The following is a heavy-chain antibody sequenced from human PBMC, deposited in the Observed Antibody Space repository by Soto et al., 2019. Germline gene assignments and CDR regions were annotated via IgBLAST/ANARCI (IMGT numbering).Heavy chain of an antibody. D-gene: IGHD3-9*01. CDR2: IKSDGSNK. CDR1: GFTVSSYW. J-gene: IGHJ4*02. CDR3: AKDSGSLRYFDWLFYFDY. V-gene: IGHV3-74*01. Sequence: PGGSLRLSCAASGFTVSSYWMHWVRQAPGKGLVWVSRIKSDGSNKYYADSVKGRFTISRDNSKNTLYLQMNSLRAEDTAVYYCAKDSGSLRYFDWLFYFDYWGQGTLVTVSS.